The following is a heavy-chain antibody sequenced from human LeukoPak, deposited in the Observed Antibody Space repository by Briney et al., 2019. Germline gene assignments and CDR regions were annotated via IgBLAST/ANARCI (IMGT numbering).Heavy chain of an antibody. J-gene: IGHJ4*02. CDR3: AKALSFTGDFDY. CDR2: ISWNSGSI. Sequence: GGSLRLSCAASGFTFDDYAMHWVRQAPGTGLEWVSGISWNSGSIGYADSVKGRFTISRDNAKNSLYLQMNSLRAEDTALYYCAKALSFTGDFDYWGQGTLVTVSS. CDR1: GFTFDDYA. D-gene: IGHD3-10*01. V-gene: IGHV3-9*01.